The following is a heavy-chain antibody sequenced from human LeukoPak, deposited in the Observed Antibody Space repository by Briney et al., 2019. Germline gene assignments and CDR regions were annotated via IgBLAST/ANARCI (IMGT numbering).Heavy chain of an antibody. CDR3: ARDLEVRGGAAAGRPYYYYFAMDV. D-gene: IGHD6-13*01. CDR1: GFTVSSNY. CDR2: VYWAGRT. J-gene: IGHJ6*02. Sequence: GGSERLSCAASGFTVSSNYMSWVRQAPGKGLEWVSVVYWAGRTYYADSVKGRLTISRDNSKNTTYLQMNSLRTEDTAVYYCARDLEVRGGAAAGRPYYYYFAMDVWGQGTPF. V-gene: IGHV3-53*01.